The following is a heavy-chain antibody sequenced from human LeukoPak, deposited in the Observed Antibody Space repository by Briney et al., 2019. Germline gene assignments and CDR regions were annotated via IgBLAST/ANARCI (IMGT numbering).Heavy chain of an antibody. V-gene: IGHV3-7*01. Sequence: GGSLRLSCAASGFAFSNYWMSWVRQAPGKGLEWVANIKEDGRENYNVDSVKGRFTITRDNARNSLYLPMNSLRVDDTAVYYCASGRQLGYWGQGPLVTVSS. CDR3: ASGRQLGY. CDR1: GFAFSNYW. D-gene: IGHD6-13*01. CDR2: IKEDGREN. J-gene: IGHJ4*02.